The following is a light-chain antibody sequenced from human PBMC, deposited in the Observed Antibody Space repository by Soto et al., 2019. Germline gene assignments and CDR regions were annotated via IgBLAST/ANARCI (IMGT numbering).Light chain of an antibody. J-gene: IGKJ2*01. Sequence: EIVLTQSPATLSLSPGERATLSCRASQSINNYLAWYQQKPGQAPRLLIYDASNRPTGIPARFSGSGSGTDFPLTITSLAPEDAAVYFCQQRSSWPPGYTFGQGTKLEIK. CDR1: QSINNY. CDR2: DAS. CDR3: QQRSSWPPGYT. V-gene: IGKV3-11*01.